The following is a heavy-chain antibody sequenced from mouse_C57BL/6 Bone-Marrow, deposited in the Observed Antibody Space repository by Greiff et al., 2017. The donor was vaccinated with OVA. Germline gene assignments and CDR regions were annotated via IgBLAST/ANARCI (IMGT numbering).Heavy chain of an antibody. CDR3: ARGRYYYGSRGAY. CDR2: ISYDGSN. CDR1: GYSITSGYY. V-gene: IGHV3-6*01. Sequence: EVKLVESGPGLVKPSQSLSLTCSVTGYSITSGYYWNWIRQFPGNKLEWMGYISYDGSNNYNPSLKNRISITRDTSKNQFFLKLNALTTEDTATYYCARGRYYYGSRGAYWGQGTLVTVSA. D-gene: IGHD1-1*01. J-gene: IGHJ3*01.